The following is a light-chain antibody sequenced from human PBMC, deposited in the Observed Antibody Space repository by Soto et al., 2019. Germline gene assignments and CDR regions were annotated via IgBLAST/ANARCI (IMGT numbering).Light chain of an antibody. Sequence: QSVLTQPPSVSAAPGQTVTISCIGSTSNIGNNYVSWYQQFPGTAPKLLIYDNNERPSAIPDRFSASKSGTSATLGITGLQTGDEADYYCGTWDSSLGAGVFGGGTKVTVL. CDR2: DNN. CDR1: TSNIGNNY. CDR3: GTWDSSLGAGV. J-gene: IGLJ2*01. V-gene: IGLV1-51*01.